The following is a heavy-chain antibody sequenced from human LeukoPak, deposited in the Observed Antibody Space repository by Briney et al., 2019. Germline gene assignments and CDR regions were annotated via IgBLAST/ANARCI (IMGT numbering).Heavy chain of an antibody. CDR3: ARDCSGGSCYSVY. Sequence: GGSLRLSCAASGFTFSSYGMSWVRQAPGKGLEWVSAISGSGGSTYYADSVKGRFTISRDNAKNSLYLQMNSLRAEDTAVYYCARDCSGGSCYSVYWGQGTLVTVSS. D-gene: IGHD2-15*01. CDR1: GFTFSSYG. V-gene: IGHV3-23*01. J-gene: IGHJ4*02. CDR2: ISGSGGST.